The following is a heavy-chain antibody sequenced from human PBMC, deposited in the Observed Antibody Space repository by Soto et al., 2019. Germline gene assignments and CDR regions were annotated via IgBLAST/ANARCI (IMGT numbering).Heavy chain of an antibody. CDR2: ISWNSGSI. CDR1: GFTFDDYA. CDR3: AKGAITMVRGVMDV. Sequence: EVQLVESGGGLVQPGRSLRLSCAASGFTFDDYAMHWVRQAPGKGLEWVSGISWNSGSIGYADSVKGRFTISRDNAKNSLYLQMNSLGAEDTALYYCAKGAITMVRGVMDVWGQGTTVTVSS. V-gene: IGHV3-9*01. J-gene: IGHJ6*02. D-gene: IGHD3-10*01.